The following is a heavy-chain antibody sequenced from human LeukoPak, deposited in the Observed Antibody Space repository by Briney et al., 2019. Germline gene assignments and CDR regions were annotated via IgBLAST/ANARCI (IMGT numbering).Heavy chain of an antibody. V-gene: IGHV1-8*01. D-gene: IGHD2-2*01. CDR3: AIVPAATQYYYYGMDV. CDR2: RNPNCGNT. J-gene: IGHJ6*02. Sequence: ASEKVSRKGSGYSFISYDFNWVRQPPAPGHEWMGWRNPNCGNTGYAQKFQRRVTMTRNTSISTAYMELSSLGSDDTAVYYCAIVPAATQYYYYGMDVWGQGTTVTVSS. CDR1: GYSFISYD.